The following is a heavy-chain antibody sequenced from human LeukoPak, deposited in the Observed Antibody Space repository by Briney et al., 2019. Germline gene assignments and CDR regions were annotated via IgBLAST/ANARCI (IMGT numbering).Heavy chain of an antibody. CDR2: ISAYNGNT. CDR3: ARDRGYCSGGSCYIWFDP. D-gene: IGHD2-15*01. CDR1: GYTFTSYG. V-gene: IGHV1-18*01. J-gene: IGHJ5*02. Sequence: GASVKVSCKASGYTFTSYGISWVRQAPGQGLEWTGWISAYNGNTNYAQKLQGRVTMTTDTSTSTAYMELRSLRSDDTAVYYCARDRGYCSGGSCYIWFDPWGQGTLVTVSS.